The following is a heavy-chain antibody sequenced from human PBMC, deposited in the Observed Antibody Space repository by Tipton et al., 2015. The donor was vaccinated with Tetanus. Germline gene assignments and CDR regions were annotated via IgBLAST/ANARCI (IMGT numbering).Heavy chain of an antibody. CDR1: GFTFTRYA. V-gene: IGHV3-30-3*01. CDR2: ITFDGNTK. J-gene: IGHJ4*02. D-gene: IGHD3-16*01. CDR3: AREDGGPTLDYFDS. Sequence: LRLSCSASGFTFTRYAMHWIRQVPGKGLEWLAVITFDGNTKYYADSVKGRFTLSRDNSQSTLYLQMNSLKVEDTAVYYCAREDGGPTLDYFDSWGQGALVLVSS.